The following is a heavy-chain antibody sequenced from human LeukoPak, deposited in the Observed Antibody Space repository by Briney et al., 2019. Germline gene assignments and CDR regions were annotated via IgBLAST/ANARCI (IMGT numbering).Heavy chain of an antibody. V-gene: IGHV3-9*01. J-gene: IGHJ3*02. CDR1: GFTFDDYA. CDR2: ISWNSGSI. Sequence: GGSLRLSCAASGFTFDDYAMHWVRQAPGKGLEWVSGISWNSGSIGYADSVKGRLTISRDNSKNTLYLQMNSLRAEDTAVYYCAKDLLAVAGTLGAFDIWGQGTMVTVSS. CDR3: AKDLLAVAGTLGAFDI. D-gene: IGHD6-19*01.